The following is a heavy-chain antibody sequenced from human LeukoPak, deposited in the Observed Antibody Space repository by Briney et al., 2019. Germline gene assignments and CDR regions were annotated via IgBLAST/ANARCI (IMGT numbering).Heavy chain of an antibody. CDR3: ARAVRGVWAYYFDY. CDR2: IYHSGST. CDR1: GGSISSGGYS. Sequence: PSQTLSLTCAVSGGSISSGGYSWSWIRQPPGKGLEWIGYIYHSGSTYYNPSLKSRVTISVDTSKNQFSLKLSSVTAADTAVYYCARAVRGVWAYYFDYWGQGTLVTVSS. D-gene: IGHD3-10*01. J-gene: IGHJ4*02. V-gene: IGHV4-30-2*05.